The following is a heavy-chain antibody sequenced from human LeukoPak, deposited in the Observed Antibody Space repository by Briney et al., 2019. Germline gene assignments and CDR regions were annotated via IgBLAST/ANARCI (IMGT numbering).Heavy chain of an antibody. Sequence: SETLSLXCTVSGGSISSSYWRWIRQAAGKGLECIGRTYASGNTNYNPSLKSRVTMSVDTSKNQISLKLGSVTAADAAMYYCAREGSGWYIDYWGQGTLVTVSS. V-gene: IGHV4-4*07. J-gene: IGHJ4*02. CDR1: GGSISSSY. D-gene: IGHD6-19*01. CDR2: TYASGNT. CDR3: AREGSGWYIDY.